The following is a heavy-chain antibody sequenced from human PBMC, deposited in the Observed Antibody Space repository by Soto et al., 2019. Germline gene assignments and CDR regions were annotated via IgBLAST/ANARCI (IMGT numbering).Heavy chain of an antibody. Sequence: QVRLVQSGSEVKKPGASVKVSCKASGYTFTSYGFSWVRQAPGQGLEWVGWISAHHGDTNYAQKFQGRVTMTTDTSTSTAHMELRSLRSDDTAVYYCARDTMVTSNWFDTWGQGTLVTVSS. D-gene: IGHD4-17*01. CDR1: GYTFTSYG. J-gene: IGHJ5*02. CDR2: ISAHHGDT. CDR3: ARDTMVTSNWFDT. V-gene: IGHV1-18*01.